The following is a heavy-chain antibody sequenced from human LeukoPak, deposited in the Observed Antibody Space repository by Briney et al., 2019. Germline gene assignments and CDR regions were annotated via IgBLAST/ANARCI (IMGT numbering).Heavy chain of an antibody. CDR1: GYTFTGYY. D-gene: IGHD3-9*01. Sequence: ASVTVSCKASGYTFTGYYMHWVRQAPGQGLEWMGWINTNRGGTNYAQKMEGRVTITRDTSISTAYMELSTLRSDDTAVYYCARAKTISFPYNWFDPWGQGTLVTVSS. J-gene: IGHJ5*02. V-gene: IGHV1-2*02. CDR2: INTNRGGT. CDR3: ARAKTISFPYNWFDP.